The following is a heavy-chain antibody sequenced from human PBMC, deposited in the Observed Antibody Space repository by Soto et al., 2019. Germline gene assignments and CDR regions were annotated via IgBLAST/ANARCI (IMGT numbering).Heavy chain of an antibody. J-gene: IGHJ6*03. V-gene: IGHV3-15*01. D-gene: IGHD2-2*01. CDR1: GFTFSNAW. CDR3: TTGICSSTSCYAGLGYYYMDV. CDR2: IKSKTDGGTT. Sequence: GGSLRLSCAASGFTFSNAWMSWVRQAPGKGLEWVGRIKSKTDGGTTDYAAPVKGRFTISRDDSKNTLYLQMNSLKTEDTAVYYCTTGICSSTSCYAGLGYYYMDVWGKGTTVTVSS.